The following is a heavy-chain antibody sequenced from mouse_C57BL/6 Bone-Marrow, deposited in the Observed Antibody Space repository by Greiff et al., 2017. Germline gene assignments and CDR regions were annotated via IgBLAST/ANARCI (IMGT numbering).Heavy chain of an antibody. V-gene: IGHV1-9*01. CDR2: ILPGSSST. CDR3: ASRFAY. Sequence: VQLQQSGAELMKPGASVKISCKATGYTFSSYWIEWIKQRPGHGLEWIGEILPGSSSTNNNENFKGKATFTAETSSNTVYIQLSSLTSEDSAVYSCASRFAYWGQGTLVTVSA. J-gene: IGHJ3*01. CDR1: GYTFSSYW.